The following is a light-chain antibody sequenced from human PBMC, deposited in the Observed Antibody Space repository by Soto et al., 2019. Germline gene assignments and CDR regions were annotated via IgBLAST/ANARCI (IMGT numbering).Light chain of an antibody. CDR3: SSYTSSSTLVV. CDR1: SSDVGGYNY. J-gene: IGLJ2*01. CDR2: DVS. Sequence: QSALTQPASVSGCPGQSITISCTGTSSDVGGYNYVSWYQQHPGKAPKLMIYDVSNRPSEVSNRFSGSKSGNTASLTISGLQAEDEADYYCSSYTSSSTLVVFGGGTKLTVL. V-gene: IGLV2-14*01.